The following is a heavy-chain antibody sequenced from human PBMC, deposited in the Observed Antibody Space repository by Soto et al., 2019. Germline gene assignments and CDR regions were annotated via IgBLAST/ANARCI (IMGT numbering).Heavy chain of an antibody. CDR2: IYYSGST. D-gene: IGHD3-3*01. V-gene: IGHV4-39*01. J-gene: IGHJ5*02. CDR3: ARRASGVVIENNWFDP. Sequence: GSIYYSGSTYYNPSLKSRVTISVDTSKNQFSLKLSSVTAADTAVYYCARRASGVVIENNWFDPWGQGTLVTVSS.